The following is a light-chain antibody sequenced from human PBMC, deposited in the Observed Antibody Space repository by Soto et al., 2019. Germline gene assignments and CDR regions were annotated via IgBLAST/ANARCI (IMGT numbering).Light chain of an antibody. J-gene: IGKJ1*01. CDR3: QQRSNWPRT. V-gene: IGKV3-11*01. CDR2: DVS. Sequence: IFLTQSPATLSLSLWKIATLSCRASQNISSYLIWYQQKPGQAPRLLIYDVSNRATGIPARFSGSGSGTDFTLTISSLEPEDFAVYYCQQRSNWPRTFGQGTKVDIK. CDR1: QNISSY.